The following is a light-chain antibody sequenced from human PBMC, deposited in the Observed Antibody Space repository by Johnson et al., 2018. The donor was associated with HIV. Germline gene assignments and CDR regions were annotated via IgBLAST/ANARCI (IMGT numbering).Light chain of an antibody. CDR2: ENN. CDR3: GPWDSSLSAL. CDR1: SSNIGNNY. J-gene: IGLJ1*01. V-gene: IGLV1-51*02. Sequence: QAVLTQPPSVSAAPGQKVTISCSGSSSNIGNNYVSWYQQLPGTAPKLLIYENNKRPSGIPDRFSGSKSGTSATLGITGLQTGDEADYYCGPWDSSLSALFGTVTKVTVL.